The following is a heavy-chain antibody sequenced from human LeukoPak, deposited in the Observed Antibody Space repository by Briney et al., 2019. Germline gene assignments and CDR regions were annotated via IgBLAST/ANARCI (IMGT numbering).Heavy chain of an antibody. D-gene: IGHD2-2*01. CDR2: ISSSGDAI. CDR3: TSSSSTSRPMVY. Sequence: GGSLRLSCAASGFTFSDYYIHWIRQAPGKGLEWVSYISSSGDAIYYADSVKGRFTISRDNAKNSLYLQMNSLRAEDTAVYYCTSSSSTSRPMVYWGQGTLVTVSS. V-gene: IGHV3-11*01. J-gene: IGHJ4*02. CDR1: GFTFSDYY.